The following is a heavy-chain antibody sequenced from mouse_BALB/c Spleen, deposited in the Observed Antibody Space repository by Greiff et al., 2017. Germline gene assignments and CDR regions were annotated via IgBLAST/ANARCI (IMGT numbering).Heavy chain of an antibody. CDR3: ARHYTATWYFDV. D-gene: IGHD1-2*01. Sequence: EVKLMESGGGLVQPGGSLKLSCAASGFTFSSYTMSWVRQTPEKRLEWVAYISNGGGSTYYPDTVKGRFTISRDNAKNTLYLQMSSLKSEDTAMYYCARHYTATWYFDVWGAGTTVTVSS. J-gene: IGHJ1*01. CDR2: ISNGGGST. CDR1: GFTFSSYT. V-gene: IGHV5-12-2*01.